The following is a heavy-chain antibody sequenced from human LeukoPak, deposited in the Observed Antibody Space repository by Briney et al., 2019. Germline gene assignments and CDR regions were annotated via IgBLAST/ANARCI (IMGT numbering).Heavy chain of an antibody. CDR3: ARALGASDIFDI. D-gene: IGHD1-26*01. Sequence: GGPLRLSCAASGFTFDDYTMHWVRHPPGKGLEWVSLISWDAATTYYGDSVTGRFSISRDNNINTLYLQMTSLTSDDTALYYCARALGASDIFDIWGQGTMVTVSS. J-gene: IGHJ3*02. V-gene: IGHV3-43*01. CDR2: ISWDAATT. CDR1: GFTFDDYT.